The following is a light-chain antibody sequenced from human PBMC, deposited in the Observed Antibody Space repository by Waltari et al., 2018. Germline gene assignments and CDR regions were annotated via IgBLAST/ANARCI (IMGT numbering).Light chain of an antibody. CDR2: SNN. V-gene: IGLV1-44*01. CDR1: RSNIGSNP. J-gene: IGLJ2*01. CDR3: AAWDDSLNGVV. Sequence: QSVLTQPPSASGTPGQRVTLPCSGSRSNIGSNPVTWYQQLPGAAPKLLVYSNNQRPSGVPDRFSGSKSGTSASLAISGLQSEDEADYYCAAWDDSLNGVVFGGGTKLTVL.